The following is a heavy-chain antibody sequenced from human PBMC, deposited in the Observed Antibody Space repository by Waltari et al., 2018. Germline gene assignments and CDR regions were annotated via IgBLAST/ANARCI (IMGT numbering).Heavy chain of an antibody. CDR1: GFTVSSNY. CDR3: ARDFIPGGAPPDMDV. Sequence: EVQLVETGGGLIQPGGSLRLSCAASGFTVSSNYMRWVRQAPGKGLEWVSVIYSGGSTYYADSVKGRFTISRDNSKNTLYLQMNSLRAEDTAVYYCARDFIPGGAPPDMDVWGKGTTVTVSS. V-gene: IGHV3-53*02. CDR2: IYSGGST. D-gene: IGHD3-16*02. J-gene: IGHJ6*03.